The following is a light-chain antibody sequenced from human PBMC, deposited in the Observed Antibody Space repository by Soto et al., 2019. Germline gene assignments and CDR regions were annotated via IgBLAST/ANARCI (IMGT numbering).Light chain of an antibody. CDR1: SADVGTSNF. Sequence: QSALTQPASVSGSPGQSITISCTGISADVGTSNFVSWYQHHPGKAPRLILYDVANRPSGVSNRFSGSKSGDTASLTISGLQADDEADYYCSSYTRGPLYDFGTGTKVTVL. CDR2: DVA. V-gene: IGLV2-14*03. J-gene: IGLJ1*01. CDR3: SSYTRGPLYD.